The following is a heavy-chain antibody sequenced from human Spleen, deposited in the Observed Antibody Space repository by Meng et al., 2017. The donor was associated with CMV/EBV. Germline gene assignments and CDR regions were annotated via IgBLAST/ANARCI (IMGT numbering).Heavy chain of an antibody. CDR1: GYTFTAYR. V-gene: IGHV1-2*02. CDR3: ARDYMGSYEY. J-gene: IGHJ4*02. Sequence: ASVKVSCKASGYTFTAYRIDWVRQAPGKGLEWMGWIDPNTGGTRYTQNFQGRVTMRADTSISTAYMEMSTLTSDDTALYYGARDYMGSYEYWGQGGLVTVSS. D-gene: IGHD1-26*01. CDR2: IDPNTGGT.